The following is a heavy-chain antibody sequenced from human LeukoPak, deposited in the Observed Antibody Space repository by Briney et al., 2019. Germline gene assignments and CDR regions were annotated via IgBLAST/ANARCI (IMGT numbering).Heavy chain of an antibody. CDR2: LSGSDGSS. J-gene: IGHJ6*02. Sequence: GGSLRLSCAASGFTFSSYAMSWVRQPPGKGLEWVSSLSGSDGSSYYADSVKGRFTISRDNSKNTLYLQMNSLRAEDTAVYYCAKSLPGKTYYYYGMDVWGQGTTVTVSS. CDR3: AKSLPGKTYYYYGMDV. CDR1: GFTFSSYA. V-gene: IGHV3-23*01.